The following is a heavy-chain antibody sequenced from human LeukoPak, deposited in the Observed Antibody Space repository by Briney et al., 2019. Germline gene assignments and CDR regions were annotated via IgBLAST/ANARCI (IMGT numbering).Heavy chain of an antibody. CDR2: IHPSGIT. CDR1: GASINKDY. Sequence: ASETLSLTCTVSGASINKDYWAWIRQPAGKGLEWIGRIHPSGITHQNPSLKSRVTISVDTSKNQFSLKLSSVTAADTAVYYCARVGRPEGSYYYYYMDVWGKGTTVTVSS. V-gene: IGHV4-4*07. CDR3: ARVGRPEGSYYYYYMDV. D-gene: IGHD1-26*01. J-gene: IGHJ6*03.